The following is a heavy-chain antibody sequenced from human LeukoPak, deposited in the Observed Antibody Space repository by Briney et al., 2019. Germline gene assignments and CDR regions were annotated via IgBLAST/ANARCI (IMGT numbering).Heavy chain of an antibody. CDR2: IKTKTDGGTT. J-gene: IGHJ4*02. CDR1: GFTFSNAC. V-gene: IGHV3-15*01. D-gene: IGHD5-18*01. Sequence: PGGSLRLSCAASGFTFSNACMSWVRQAPGKGLEWVGHIKTKTDGGTTDYAAPVKGRFTISRDDSKNTLYLQMNNLKTEDTALYYCTTGTWIQLWLADYWGQGTLVTVSS. CDR3: TTGTWIQLWLADY.